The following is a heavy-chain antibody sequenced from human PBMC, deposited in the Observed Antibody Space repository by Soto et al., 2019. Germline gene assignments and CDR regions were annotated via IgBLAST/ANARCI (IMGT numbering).Heavy chain of an antibody. CDR1: GGSISSSSYY. CDR2: IYYSGST. J-gene: IGHJ4*02. D-gene: IGHD3-22*01. CDR3: ASRYYYDSSFDY. Sequence: SETLSLTCPVSGGSISSSSYYWGWIRQPPGKGLEWIGSIYYSGSTYYNPSLKSRVTISVDTSKNQFSLKLSSVTAADTAVYYCASRYYYDSSFDYWGQGTLVTVSS. V-gene: IGHV4-39*01.